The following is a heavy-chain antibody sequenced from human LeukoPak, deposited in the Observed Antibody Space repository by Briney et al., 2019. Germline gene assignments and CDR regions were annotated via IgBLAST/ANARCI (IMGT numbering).Heavy chain of an antibody. CDR2: IYYSGST. V-gene: IGHV4-39*01. J-gene: IGHJ4*02. D-gene: IGHD1-26*01. CDR3: AKSGGYGLIDY. CDR1: GASISGSGYY. Sequence: SETLSLTCAVSGASISGSGYYWGWIRQPPGNGLEWIGNIYYSGSTYYNASLQSRVTISIDTSKNQFSLRLYSVTAADTAMYYCAKSGGYGLIDYWGQGTLVTVSS.